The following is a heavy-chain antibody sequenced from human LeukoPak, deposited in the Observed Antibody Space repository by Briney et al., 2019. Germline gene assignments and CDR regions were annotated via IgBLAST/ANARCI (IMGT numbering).Heavy chain of an antibody. CDR3: ARDMVEMATITGAGYYYYMDV. J-gene: IGHJ6*03. CDR1: GFTFSSYW. Sequence: GGSLRLSCAASGFTFSSYWMSWVRQAPGKGLEWVANIKQDGSEKYYVDSVKGRFTISRDNAKNSLYLQMNSLRAEDTAVYHCARDMVEMATITGAGYYYYMDVWGKGTTVTVSS. D-gene: IGHD5-24*01. CDR2: IKQDGSEK. V-gene: IGHV3-7*01.